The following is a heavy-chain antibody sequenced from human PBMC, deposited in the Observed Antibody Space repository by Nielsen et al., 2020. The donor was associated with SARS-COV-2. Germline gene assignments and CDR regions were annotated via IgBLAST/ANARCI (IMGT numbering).Heavy chain of an antibody. CDR2: IWYDGSNK. Sequence: GESLKISCAASGFTFSSYGMHWVRQAPGKGLEWVAVIWYDGSNKYYADSVKGRFTISRDNSKNTLYLQMNSLRAEDTAVYYCARDSDPYMIVEVGYFDYWGQGTLVTVSS. V-gene: IGHV3-33*01. CDR1: GFTFSSYG. J-gene: IGHJ4*02. D-gene: IGHD3-22*01. CDR3: ARDSDPYMIVEVGYFDY.